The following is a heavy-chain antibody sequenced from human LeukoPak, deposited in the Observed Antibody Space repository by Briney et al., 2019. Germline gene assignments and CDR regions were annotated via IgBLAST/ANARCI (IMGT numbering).Heavy chain of an antibody. CDR2: IIPIFGTA. D-gene: IGHD6-19*01. CDR3: ARAPPYSRGGYYFDY. V-gene: IGHV1-69*13. Sequence: GASVKVSCKASGGTFSSYAISWVRQAPGQGLEWMGGIIPIFGTANYAQKFQGRVTITADESTSTAYMELSSLRSEDTAVYYCARAPPYSRGGYYFDYWGQGTLVTVSP. CDR1: GGTFSSYA. J-gene: IGHJ4*02.